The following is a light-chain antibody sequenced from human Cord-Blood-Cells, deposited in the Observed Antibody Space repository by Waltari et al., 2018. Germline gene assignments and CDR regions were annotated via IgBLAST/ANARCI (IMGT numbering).Light chain of an antibody. CDR3: QQSYSTPMYT. Sequence: DIQMTQSPSSLSASVGDRVTITCRASQSISSYLNWYQQKPGKAPKPLIYAASSLQSGVPSRVSGSGSGTDFTLTISSLQPEDFATYYCQQSYSTPMYTFGQGTKLEIK. V-gene: IGKV1-39*01. J-gene: IGKJ2*01. CDR2: AAS. CDR1: QSISSY.